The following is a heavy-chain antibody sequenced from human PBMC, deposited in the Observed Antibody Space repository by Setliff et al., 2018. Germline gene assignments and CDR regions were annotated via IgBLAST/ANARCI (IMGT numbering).Heavy chain of an antibody. J-gene: IGHJ6*03. CDR3: AREKVVVVSATSYHYYMDV. V-gene: IGHV1-18*01. CDR2: ISAQDGNT. Sequence: ASVKVSCKASGYSFLSYGITWVRQAPGQGLEWMGWISAQDGNTIYAQNFQGRVTMTTDTSTSTAYMELSSLRSEDTAMYYCAREKVVVVSATSYHYYMDVWGKGTTVTVSS. CDR1: GYSFLSYG. D-gene: IGHD2-15*01.